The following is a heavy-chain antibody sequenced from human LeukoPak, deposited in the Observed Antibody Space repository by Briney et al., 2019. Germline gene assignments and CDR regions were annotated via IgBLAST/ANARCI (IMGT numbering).Heavy chain of an antibody. CDR2: IKQDGSEK. D-gene: IGHD3-16*01. CDR1: GFTFSSYW. J-gene: IGHJ4*02. CDR3: TLEFTRGTFDY. V-gene: IGHV3-7*01. Sequence: GGSLRLSCAASGFTFSSYWMSWVRQAPGKGLEWVANIKQDGSEKYYVDSVKGRFTISRDNAKNSLYLQMNSLRAEDTAVYYCTLEFTRGTFDYWGQGTLVTVSS.